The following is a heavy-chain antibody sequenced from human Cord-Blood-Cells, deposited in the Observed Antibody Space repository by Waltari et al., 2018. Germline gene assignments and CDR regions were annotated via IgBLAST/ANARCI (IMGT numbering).Heavy chain of an antibody. D-gene: IGHD7-27*01. CDR3: ARGHTLGIGAFDI. V-gene: IGHV4-59*11. CDR1: GGSISSHY. Sequence: QVQLQESGPGLVTPSETLSLTCTVSGGSISSHYWRWIRQPPGKGLEWIGYIYYSGSTNYNPSLKSRVTISVDTSKNQFSLKLSSVTAADTAVYYCARGHTLGIGAFDIWGQGTMVTVSS. CDR2: IYYSGST. J-gene: IGHJ3*02.